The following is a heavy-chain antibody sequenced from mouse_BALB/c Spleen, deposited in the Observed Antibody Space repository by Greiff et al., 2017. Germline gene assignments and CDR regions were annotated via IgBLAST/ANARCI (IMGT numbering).Heavy chain of an antibody. CDR2: ISSGGSYT. CDR3: TRDDGSSPFAY. D-gene: IGHD1-1*01. Sequence: EVQVVESGGGLVKPGGSLKLSCAASGFTFSSYTMSWVRQTPEKRLEWVATISSGGSYTYYPDSVKGRFTISRDNAKNTLYLQMSSLKSEDTAMYYCTRDDGSSPFAYWGQGTLVTVSA. V-gene: IGHV5-6-4*01. J-gene: IGHJ3*01. CDR1: GFTFSSYT.